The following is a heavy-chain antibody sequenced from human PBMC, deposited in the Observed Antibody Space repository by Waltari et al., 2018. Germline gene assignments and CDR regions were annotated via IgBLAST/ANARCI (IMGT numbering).Heavy chain of an antibody. CDR1: GFTFDDYA. CDR3: AKDTVHYYDSSGPT. Sequence: EVQLVESGGGLVQPGRSLRLSCAASGFTFDDYAMHWVRHAPGKGLEWVSGISWNSGSRGYADSVKGRFTISRDNAKNSLYLQMNSLRAEDTALYYCAKDTVHYYDSSGPTWGQGTLVTVSS. J-gene: IGHJ5*02. CDR2: ISWNSGSR. D-gene: IGHD3-22*01. V-gene: IGHV3-9*01.